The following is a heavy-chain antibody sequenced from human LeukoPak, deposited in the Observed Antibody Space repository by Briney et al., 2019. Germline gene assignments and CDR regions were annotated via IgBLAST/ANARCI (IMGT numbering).Heavy chain of an antibody. CDR3: ASTYYYDSSGYYYYYYYMDV. Sequence: SETLSLTCTVSGGSISSYYWSWIRQPAGKGLEWIGRIYTSGNTNYNPSLKSRVTMSVDTSKNQFSLKLSSVTAADTAVYYCASTYYYDSSGYYYYYYYMDVWGKGTTVTVSS. J-gene: IGHJ6*03. D-gene: IGHD3-22*01. CDR1: GGSISSYY. CDR2: IYTSGNT. V-gene: IGHV4-4*07.